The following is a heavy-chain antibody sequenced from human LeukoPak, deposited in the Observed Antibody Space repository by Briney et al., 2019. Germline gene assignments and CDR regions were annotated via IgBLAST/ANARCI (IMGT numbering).Heavy chain of an antibody. CDR2: ISDIGSI. CDR1: GGSISSYY. V-gene: IGHV4-59*08. Sequence: SETLSLTCTVSGGSISSYYWSWIRQPSGKGLEWIAYISDIGSINYNPSLKSRVTISLDTSKNQFSLKRSSVTAADTAVYYCAGHHPRNTVDFWGQGTLVTVSS. D-gene: IGHD2/OR15-2a*01. J-gene: IGHJ4*02. CDR3: AGHHPRNTVDF.